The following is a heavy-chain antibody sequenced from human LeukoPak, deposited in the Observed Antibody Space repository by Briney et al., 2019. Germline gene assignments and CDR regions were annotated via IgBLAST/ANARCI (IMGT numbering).Heavy chain of an antibody. CDR3: ARDPPREKGSSGWYEGY. V-gene: IGHV3-21*01. CDR1: GFTFSSYS. CDR2: ISSSSSYI. J-gene: IGHJ4*02. Sequence: GGSLRLSCAASGFTFSSYSMNCVRQAPGKGLEWVSSISSSSSYIYYADSVKGRFAISRDNAKNSLYLQMNSLRAEDTAVYYCARDPPREKGSSGWYEGYWGQGTLVTVSS. D-gene: IGHD6-19*01.